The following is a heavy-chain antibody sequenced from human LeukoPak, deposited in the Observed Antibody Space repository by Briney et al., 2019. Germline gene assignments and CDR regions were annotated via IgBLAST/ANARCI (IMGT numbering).Heavy chain of an antibody. J-gene: IGHJ3*02. CDR3: ARVEGTYDAFDI. CDR1: GYSISSGYY. D-gene: IGHD1-14*01. CDR2: IYHSGST. V-gene: IGHV4-38-2*01. Sequence: SETLFLTCAVSGYSISSGYYWGWIRQPPGKGLEWIGSIYHSGSTYYNPSLKSRVTISVDTSKNQFSLKLSSVTAADTAVYYCARVEGTYDAFDIWGQGTMVTVSS.